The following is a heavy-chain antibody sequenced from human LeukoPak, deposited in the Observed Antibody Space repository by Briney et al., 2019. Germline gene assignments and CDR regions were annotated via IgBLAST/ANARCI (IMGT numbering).Heavy chain of an antibody. Sequence: AGGSLRLSCAASGFTFSSYSMNWVRQAPGKGLEWVSSISSSSSYIYYADSVKGRFTISRDNAKNSLYLQMNSLRAEDTAVYYCARVLPRIAAALNWFDPWGQGTLVTVSS. V-gene: IGHV3-21*01. D-gene: IGHD6-13*01. J-gene: IGHJ5*02. CDR2: ISSSSSYI. CDR1: GFTFSSYS. CDR3: ARVLPRIAAALNWFDP.